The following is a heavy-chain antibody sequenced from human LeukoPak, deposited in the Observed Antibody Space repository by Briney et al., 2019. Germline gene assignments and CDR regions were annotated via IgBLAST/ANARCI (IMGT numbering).Heavy chain of an antibody. Sequence: LSGGPLRLFCRACGFTFDVYGMSWVPDAPGKGLECVSGINWNGGSTGYADSVKGRFTISRDNAKNSLYLQMNSLRAEDTALYYCARVGYYYESSSYSGAFDIWGQGAMVTVSS. D-gene: IGHD3-22*01. CDR3: ARVGYYYESSSYSGAFDI. V-gene: IGHV3-20*04. CDR2: INWNGGST. CDR1: GFTFDVYG. J-gene: IGHJ3*02.